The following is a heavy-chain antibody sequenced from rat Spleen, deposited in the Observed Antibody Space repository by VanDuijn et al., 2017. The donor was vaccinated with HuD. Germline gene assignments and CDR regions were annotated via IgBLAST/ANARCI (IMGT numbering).Heavy chain of an antibody. J-gene: IGHJ2*01. CDR1: GFIFSDHY. D-gene: IGHD1-12*01. CDR3: TRGTYYRH. V-gene: IGHV5-27*01. Sequence: EVQLVESDGGLVRPGRSLKLSCAASGFIFSDHYVAWVRQAPTKGLEWVAYINTGGGNTYYRDSVKGRFSISRDDAKSTLYLQMDVLRSEDTATYYCTRGTYYRHWGQGVMVTVSS. CDR2: INTGGGNT.